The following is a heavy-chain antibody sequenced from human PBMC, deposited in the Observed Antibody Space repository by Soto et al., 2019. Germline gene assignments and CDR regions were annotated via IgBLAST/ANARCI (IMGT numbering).Heavy chain of an antibody. Sequence: EVQLVESGGGLVKPGGSLRLSCAASGFTFSNAWMSWVRQAPGKGLEWVGRIKSKTDGGTTDYAAPVKGRFTISRDDSKNTLYLQMNSLKTEDTAVYYCTTGEDSSGWSYYYYGMDVWGQGTTVTVSS. CDR2: IKSKTDGGTT. V-gene: IGHV3-15*01. J-gene: IGHJ6*02. CDR3: TTGEDSSGWSYYYYGMDV. D-gene: IGHD6-19*01. CDR1: GFTFSNAW.